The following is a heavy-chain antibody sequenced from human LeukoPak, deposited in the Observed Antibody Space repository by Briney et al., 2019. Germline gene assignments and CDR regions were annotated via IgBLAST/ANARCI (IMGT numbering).Heavy chain of an antibody. CDR3: ARDVPVGDIVATMGTHLRGWFDP. CDR2: INPNSGGT. CDR1: GYTFTSYG. J-gene: IGHJ5*02. D-gene: IGHD5-12*01. Sequence: ASVKVSCRASGYTFTSYGISWVRQAPGQGLEWMGWINPNSGGTNYAQKFQGRVTMTRDTSISTAYMELSRLRSDDTAVYYCARDVPVGDIVATMGTHLRGWFDPWGQGTLVTVSS. V-gene: IGHV1-2*02.